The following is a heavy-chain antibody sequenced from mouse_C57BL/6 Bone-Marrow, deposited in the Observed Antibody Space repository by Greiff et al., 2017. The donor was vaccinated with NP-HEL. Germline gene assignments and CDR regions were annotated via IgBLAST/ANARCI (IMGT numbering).Heavy chain of an antibody. CDR1: GYTFTSYW. D-gene: IGHD4-1*01. Sequence: QVQLQQPGAELVKPGASVKLSCKASGYTFTSYWMQWVKQRPGQGLEWIGEIDPSDSYTTYTQQFKGKATLPADTSYSTAYMQLSSLTSEDSAVYYCASWSWVYWYFDVWGTGTTVTVSS. CDR2: IDPSDSYT. CDR3: ASWSWVYWYFDV. V-gene: IGHV1-50*01. J-gene: IGHJ1*03.